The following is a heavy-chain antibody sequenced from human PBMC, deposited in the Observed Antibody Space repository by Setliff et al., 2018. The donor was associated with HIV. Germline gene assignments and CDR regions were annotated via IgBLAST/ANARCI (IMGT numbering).Heavy chain of an antibody. CDR1: GDSVSSNTAA. J-gene: IGHJ6*03. CDR3: ARDRGPYCSGPCHPSYYSYMDV. CDR2: TYYRSKWYY. Sequence: SQTLSLTCAISGDSVSSNTAAWNWIRQSPSRGLEWLGRTYYRSKWYYDYAVSVKGRVTINPDTSKNQFSLHLNSVTPGDTAVYFCARDRGPYCSGPCHPSYYSYMDVWGKGTTVTVSS. D-gene: IGHD2-15*01. V-gene: IGHV6-1*01.